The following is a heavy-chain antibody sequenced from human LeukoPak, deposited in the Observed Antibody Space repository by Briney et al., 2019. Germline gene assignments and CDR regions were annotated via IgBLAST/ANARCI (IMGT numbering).Heavy chain of an antibody. D-gene: IGHD3-16*01. Sequence: GGSLRLSCAASGFTFSSYWMHWVRQAPGKGLEWVSYISSSSSTIYYADSVKGRFTISRDNAKNSLYLQMNSLRAEDTAVYYCARGSEVHDYLLGFWGQGTLVTVSS. CDR1: GFTFSSYW. J-gene: IGHJ4*02. CDR3: ARGSEVHDYLLGF. V-gene: IGHV3-48*01. CDR2: ISSSSSTI.